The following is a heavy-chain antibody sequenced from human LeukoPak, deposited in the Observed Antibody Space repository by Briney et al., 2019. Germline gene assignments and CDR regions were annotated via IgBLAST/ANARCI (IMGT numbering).Heavy chain of an antibody. Sequence: GGSLRLSCAASGFTFSHYWMTWCRQAPGKGLEWVANLNQDGSVQAYGDSVRGRFTISRDNAKNSVYIQMSSLRVEDTAMYYCARDHNVADVWGQGTMVTVSS. CDR2: LNQDGSVQ. J-gene: IGHJ3*01. D-gene: IGHD2-8*01. CDR1: GFTFSHYW. V-gene: IGHV3-7*01. CDR3: ARDHNVADV.